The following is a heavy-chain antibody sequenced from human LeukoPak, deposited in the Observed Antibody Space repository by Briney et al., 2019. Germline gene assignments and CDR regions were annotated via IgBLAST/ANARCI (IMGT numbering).Heavy chain of an antibody. CDR2: INTDGSST. J-gene: IGHJ4*02. V-gene: IGHV3-74*01. CDR3: AKDWDTAMVSDY. Sequence: GGSLRLSCAASGFTFSSYWMYWVRQAPGKGLVWVSRINTDGSSTIHAASVKGRFTISRDNAKNTVHLQINSLRAEDTAVYYCAKDWDTAMVSDYWGQGTLVTVSS. D-gene: IGHD5-18*01. CDR1: GFTFSSYW.